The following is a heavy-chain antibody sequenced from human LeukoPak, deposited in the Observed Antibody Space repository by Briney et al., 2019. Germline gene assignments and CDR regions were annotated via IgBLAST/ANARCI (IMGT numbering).Heavy chain of an antibody. V-gene: IGHV4-34*01. CDR1: GFTFSNYA. Sequence: PGGSLRLSCAASGFTFSNYAMNWVRQPPGKGLEWIGEINHSGSTNYNPSLKSRVTISVDTSKNQFSLKLSSVTAADTAVYYCASASDVDGFDPWGQGTLVTVSS. J-gene: IGHJ5*02. CDR2: INHSGST. CDR3: ASASDVDGFDP. D-gene: IGHD5-24*01.